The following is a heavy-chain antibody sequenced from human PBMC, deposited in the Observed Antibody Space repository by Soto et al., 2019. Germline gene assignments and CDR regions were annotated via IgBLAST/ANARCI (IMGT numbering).Heavy chain of an antibody. Sequence: QVQLVQSGAEVKKPGASVKVSCKASGYTFINYYIHWMRQVPGQGPGWMGIINPLSGNTTYAQQFQARVVMTRDTSTNTVYMELSSLRSEDTAVYYCARENRGYDGAHFDYWGQGPLVTVSS. CDR3: ARENRGYDGAHFDY. CDR2: INPLSGNT. D-gene: IGHD3-3*01. CDR1: GYTFINYY. J-gene: IGHJ4*02. V-gene: IGHV1-46*01.